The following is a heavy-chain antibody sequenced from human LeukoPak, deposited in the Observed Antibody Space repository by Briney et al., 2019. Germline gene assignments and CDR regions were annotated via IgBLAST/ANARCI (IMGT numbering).Heavy chain of an antibody. D-gene: IGHD5-18*01. Sequence: GGSPRLSCAASGFTFSSYAMSWVRQAPGKGLEWVSAISGSGGSTYYADSVKGRFTISRDNSKNTLYLQMNSLRAEDTAVYYCANGRYSYGPYYFDYWGQGTLVTVSS. J-gene: IGHJ4*02. CDR3: ANGRYSYGPYYFDY. CDR2: ISGSGGST. CDR1: GFTFSSYA. V-gene: IGHV3-23*01.